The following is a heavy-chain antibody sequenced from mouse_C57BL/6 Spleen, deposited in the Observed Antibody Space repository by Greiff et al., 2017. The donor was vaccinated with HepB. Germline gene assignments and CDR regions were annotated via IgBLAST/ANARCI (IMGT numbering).Heavy chain of an antibody. CDR3: ARGYDYDWTRFAY. CDR1: GYSFTGYY. D-gene: IGHD2-4*01. Sequence: EVQLVESGPELVKPGASVKISCKASGYSFTGYYMNWVKQSPEKSLEWIGEINPSTGGTTYNQKFKAKATLTVDKSSSTAYMQLKSLTSEDSAVYYCARGYDYDWTRFAYWGQGTLVTVSA. V-gene: IGHV1-42*01. CDR2: INPSTGGT. J-gene: IGHJ3*01.